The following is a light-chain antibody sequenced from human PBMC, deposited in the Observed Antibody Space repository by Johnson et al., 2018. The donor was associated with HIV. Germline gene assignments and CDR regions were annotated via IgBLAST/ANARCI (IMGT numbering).Light chain of an antibody. V-gene: IGLV1-51*01. CDR2: DNN. Sequence: QSVLTQPPSVSAAPGQKVTISCSGSSSNIGNNYVSWYQQLPGTAPKLLIYDNNKRPSGIPDRFSGSKSGTSATLAITGLQTGDEAYYYCVTWDRSLSALFGTGTKVTVL. CDR1: SSNIGNNY. CDR3: VTWDRSLSAL. J-gene: IGLJ1*01.